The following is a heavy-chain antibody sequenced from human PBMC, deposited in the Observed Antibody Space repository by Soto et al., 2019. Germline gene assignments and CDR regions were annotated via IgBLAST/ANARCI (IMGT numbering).Heavy chain of an antibody. D-gene: IGHD3-10*01. CDR3: APRRGGGCY. CDR1: GFTVSNNY. Sequence: EVQLVESGGGLIQPGGSLRLSCAVSGFTVSNNYMSWVRQAPGKGLEGVSVIYSGGYTAYGDSVKGRFTISRDNSKNTLFLKMNSLGADDRALFSGAPRRGGGCYWGQGTLVTVSS. J-gene: IGHJ4*02. V-gene: IGHV3-53*01. CDR2: IYSGGYT.